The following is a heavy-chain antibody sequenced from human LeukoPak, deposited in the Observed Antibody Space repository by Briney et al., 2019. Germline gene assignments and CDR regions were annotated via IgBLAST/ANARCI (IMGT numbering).Heavy chain of an antibody. CDR2: IYDSGST. J-gene: IGHJ4*02. CDR3: ARGYCGSASCYGVFDY. Sequence: SETLSLTCTVSGGSVSSGSYYWSWIRQPPGTGLEWIGYIYDSGSTNYNPSLKSRVTISVDTPKNQFSLKLSSVTAADTAVYYCARGYCGSASCYGVFDYWGQGTLVTVSS. D-gene: IGHD2-2*01. CDR1: GGSVSSGSYY. V-gene: IGHV4-61*01.